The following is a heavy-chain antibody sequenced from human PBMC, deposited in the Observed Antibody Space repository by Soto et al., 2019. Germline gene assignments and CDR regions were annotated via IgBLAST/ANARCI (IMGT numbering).Heavy chain of an antibody. CDR3: ARTYYYGSGSYYRYYYGMDV. D-gene: IGHD3-10*01. V-gene: IGHV4-59*01. J-gene: IGHJ6*02. Sequence: LSLTCTVSGGSISSYYWSWIRQPPGKGLEWIGYIYYSGSTNYNPSLKSRVTISVDTSKNQFSLKLSSVTAADTAVYYCARTYYYGSGSYYRYYYGMDVWGQGATVTVSS. CDR2: IYYSGST. CDR1: GGSISSYY.